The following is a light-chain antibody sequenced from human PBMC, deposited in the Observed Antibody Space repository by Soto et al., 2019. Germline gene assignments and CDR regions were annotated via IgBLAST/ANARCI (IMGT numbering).Light chain of an antibody. J-gene: IGLJ2*01. CDR1: SSDVGGYNY. V-gene: IGLV2-14*01. CDR3: SSYARNSVL. CDR2: EVS. Sequence: QSALTQPASVSGSPGQSITISCTGTSSDVGGYNYVSWYQHYPGKAPKLIIYEVSNWPSGVSNRFSGSKSGNTASLTLSGLQAEDEADYYCSSYARNSVLFGGGTKLTVL.